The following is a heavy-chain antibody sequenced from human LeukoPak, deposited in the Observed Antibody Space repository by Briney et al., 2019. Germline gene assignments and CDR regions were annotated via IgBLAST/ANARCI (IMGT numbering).Heavy chain of an antibody. Sequence: GGALRLSCAASGFTFSSYGMHWVRQAPGKGLEWVAFIRYDGSNKYYADSVKGRFTISRDNSKNTLYLQMNSLRAEDTAVYYCAKDRTSGSYGVFAFDIWGQGTMVTVSS. D-gene: IGHD1-26*01. V-gene: IGHV3-30*02. CDR1: GFTFSSYG. J-gene: IGHJ3*02. CDR2: IRYDGSNK. CDR3: AKDRTSGSYGVFAFDI.